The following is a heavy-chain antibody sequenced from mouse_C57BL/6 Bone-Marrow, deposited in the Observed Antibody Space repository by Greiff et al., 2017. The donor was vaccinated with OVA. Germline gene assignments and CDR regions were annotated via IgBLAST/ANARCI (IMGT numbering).Heavy chain of an antibody. CDR3: ARGYYGSRGYFDV. V-gene: IGHV1-54*01. D-gene: IGHD1-1*01. CDR2: INPGSGGT. Sequence: QVHVKQSGAELVRPGTSVKVSCKASGYAFTNYLIEWVKQRPGQGLEWIGVINPGSGGTNYNEKFKGKATLTADKSSSTAYMQLSSLTSEDSAVYFCARGYYGSRGYFDVWGTGTTVTVSS. CDR1: GYAFTNYL. J-gene: IGHJ1*03.